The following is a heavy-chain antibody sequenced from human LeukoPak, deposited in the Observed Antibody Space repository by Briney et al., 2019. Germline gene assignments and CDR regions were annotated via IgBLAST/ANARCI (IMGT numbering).Heavy chain of an antibody. J-gene: IGHJ3*01. D-gene: IGHD3-10*01. V-gene: IGHV4-34*01. CDR3: AIDTYYISGSYAYDL. CDR2: ISHSGGA. Sequence: SETLSLTCTVSDGALSGYYWTWIRQSPGKGLEWIGDISHSGGANYNPSLKSRITISLDTSKNQFSLKLTSVTAADTAVYYCAIDTYYISGSYAYDLWGQGTMVTVSS. CDR1: DGALSGYY.